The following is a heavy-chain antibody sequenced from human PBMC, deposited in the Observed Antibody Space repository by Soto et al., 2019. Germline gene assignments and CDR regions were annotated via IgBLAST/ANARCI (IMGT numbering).Heavy chain of an antibody. D-gene: IGHD2-21*02. CDR1: GFSFSNYG. V-gene: IGHV3-30*03. CDR2: ICYDGTTK. CDR3: ATTARVTNYLFCGMAG. J-gene: IGHJ6*02. Sequence: GGSLRLSCAASGFSFSNYGMHWVRPAPGRGLEWVAVICYDGTTKYYGDSVKGRFTISRDNPKNTLSLQMARLRAEDTAMYYWATTARVTNYLFCGMAGWG.